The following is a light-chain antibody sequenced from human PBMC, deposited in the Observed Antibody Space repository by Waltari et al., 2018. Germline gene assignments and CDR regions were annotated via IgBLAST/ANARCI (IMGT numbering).Light chain of an antibody. CDR2: GST. Sequence: QSVLTQPPSVSGAPGQTVTISCTGSGSNIGAGYAVHWYQRVPRAAPKLLIYGSTSRPLGVPDRFFGSTSGTSASLAITGLQAEDEAVYYCQSYDTSLTVVFGGGTKLTVL. CDR1: GSNIGAGYA. CDR3: QSYDTSLTVV. V-gene: IGLV1-40*01. J-gene: IGLJ3*02.